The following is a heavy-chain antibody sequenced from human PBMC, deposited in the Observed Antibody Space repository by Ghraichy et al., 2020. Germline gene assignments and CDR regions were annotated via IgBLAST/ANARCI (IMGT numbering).Heavy chain of an antibody. Sequence: ASVKVSCKTSGYTFIDFYIFWVRQAPGQGPEWMGWINPDSGDTNYVQRFQGRVTMTRDTSIATAYVELTRLTSDDTAVYYCAIARTSGRLEYFQYWGQGTLVTVSS. CDR1: GYTFIDFY. CDR2: INPDSGDT. CDR3: AIARTSGRLEYFQY. D-gene: IGHD1-14*01. V-gene: IGHV1-2*02. J-gene: IGHJ1*01.